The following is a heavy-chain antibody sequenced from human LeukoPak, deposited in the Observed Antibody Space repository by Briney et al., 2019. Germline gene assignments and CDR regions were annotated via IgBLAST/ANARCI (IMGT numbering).Heavy chain of an antibody. CDR1: GFTFSSNA. D-gene: IGHD5-24*01. CDR2: ISGSGGST. CDR3: AKADGYNYGGDY. V-gene: IGHV3-23*01. Sequence: GGSLRLSCAASGFTFSSNAMSWVRKAPGKGLEWVSAISGSGGSTYYADSVKGRFTISRDNSKNTLYLQMNSLRAEDTAVYYCAKADGYNYGGDYWGQGTLVTVSS. J-gene: IGHJ4*02.